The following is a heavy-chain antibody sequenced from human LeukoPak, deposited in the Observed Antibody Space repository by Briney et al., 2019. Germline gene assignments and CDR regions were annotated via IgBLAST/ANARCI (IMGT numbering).Heavy chain of an antibody. V-gene: IGHV4-59*01. J-gene: IGHJ5*02. CDR3: ARVPPLSYYGSGSYYRPDWFDP. D-gene: IGHD3-10*01. CDR2: IYYSGST. Sequence: SETLSLTCTVSGGSISSYYWSWIRQPPGKGLEWIGNIYYSGSTYYNPSLKSRVTISVDTSKNQFSLKLSSVTAADTAVYYCARVPPLSYYGSGSYYRPDWFDPWGQGTLVTVSS. CDR1: GGSISSYY.